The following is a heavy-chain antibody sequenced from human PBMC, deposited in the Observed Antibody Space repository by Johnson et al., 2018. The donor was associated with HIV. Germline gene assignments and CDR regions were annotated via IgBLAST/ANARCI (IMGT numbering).Heavy chain of an antibody. D-gene: IGHD6-13*01. CDR1: GFTFSDYY. J-gene: IGHJ3*02. CDR2: ITGSGTVV. CDR3: ARDLAYNSRWTGAFDI. V-gene: IGHV3-11*04. Sequence: QVQLVESGGGLVQPGGSLRLSCAASGFTFSDYYMSWIRQAPGKGLEWVSYITGSGTVVYYADSVKGRVTISRDNPKNTVYLHMNNLRAEDTAVYYCARDLAYNSRWTGAFDIWGQGTMVTVSS.